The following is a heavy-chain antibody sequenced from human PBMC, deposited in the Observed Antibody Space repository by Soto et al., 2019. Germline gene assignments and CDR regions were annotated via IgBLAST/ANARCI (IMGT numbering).Heavy chain of an antibody. D-gene: IGHD1-26*01. CDR2: INPSGGST. V-gene: IGHV1-46*01. CDR3: ARDPIQVGALEDAFDI. Sequence: GASVKVSCKASGYTFTSYYMHWVRQAPGQGLEWMGIINPSGGSTSYAQKFQGRVTMTRDTPTSTVYMELSSLRSEDTAVYYCARDPIQVGALEDAFDIWGQGTMVTVSS. CDR1: GYTFTSYY. J-gene: IGHJ3*02.